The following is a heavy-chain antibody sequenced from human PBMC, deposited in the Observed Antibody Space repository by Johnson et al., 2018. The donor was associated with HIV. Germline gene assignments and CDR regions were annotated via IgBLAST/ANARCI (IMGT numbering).Heavy chain of an antibody. V-gene: IGHV3-11*04. D-gene: IGHD1-26*01. J-gene: IGHJ3*02. Sequence: VQLVESGGGLVKPGGSLRLSCAASGFTFSDYYMNWIRQAPGKGLEWVSYISSSGSTIYYADSVKGRFNISRDKAKNSLYLQMNSLRAEDTAVYYCARSIVGAIVDAFDMWGQATMVTVSS. CDR1: GFTFSDYY. CDR2: ISSSGSTI. CDR3: ARSIVGAIVDAFDM.